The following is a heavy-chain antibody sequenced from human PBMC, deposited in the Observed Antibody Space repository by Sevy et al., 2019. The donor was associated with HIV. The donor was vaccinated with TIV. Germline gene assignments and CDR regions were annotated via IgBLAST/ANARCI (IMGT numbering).Heavy chain of an antibody. V-gene: IGHV4-61*01. CDR2: IYYSGTS. J-gene: IGHJ6*02. D-gene: IGHD1-26*01. CDR1: GGSVSSDTYY. Sequence: SETLSLTCTVSGGSVSSDTYYWSWIRQPPGKGLECIGYIYYSGTSNYNPSLKSRVTISVDTSKNQFSLKLTSVTAADTALYYCARVGGLTDYGMDVWGQGTTVTVSS. CDR3: ARVGGLTDYGMDV.